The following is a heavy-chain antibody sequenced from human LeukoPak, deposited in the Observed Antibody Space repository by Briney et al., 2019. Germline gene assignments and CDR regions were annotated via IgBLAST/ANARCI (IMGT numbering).Heavy chain of an antibody. J-gene: IGHJ4*02. V-gene: IGHV1-2*02. Sequence: GASVTVSCRASGYTFTVYYMHWVRQAPGQGLEWVGWINPNSGGKNCAQKFQGRVTMTRDTSISTAYMELRRLRSDDTAVYYCASSGYGPSVDYWGQGTLVTVSS. D-gene: IGHD5-12*01. CDR2: INPNSGGK. CDR1: GYTFTVYY. CDR3: ASSGYGPSVDY.